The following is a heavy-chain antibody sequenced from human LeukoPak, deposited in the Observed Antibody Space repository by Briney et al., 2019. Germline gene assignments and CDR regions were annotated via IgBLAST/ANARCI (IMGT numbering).Heavy chain of an antibody. Sequence: GGSLRLSCAASGLTFSGYWMSWVRQAPGKGLEWVGNIKPDGSERYYVDSVKGRFTISRDNAKNSLYLQMNSLRVEDTAVYYCASGNWNDRAFDIWGQGTMVTVSS. V-gene: IGHV3-7*01. D-gene: IGHD1-20*01. J-gene: IGHJ3*02. CDR1: GLTFSGYW. CDR2: IKPDGSER. CDR3: ASGNWNDRAFDI.